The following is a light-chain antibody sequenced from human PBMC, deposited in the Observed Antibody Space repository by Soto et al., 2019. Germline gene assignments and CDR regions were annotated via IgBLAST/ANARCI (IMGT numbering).Light chain of an antibody. V-gene: IGLV2-14*01. CDR3: SSYTSSNTVV. CDR1: SSDVGGYNY. J-gene: IGLJ2*01. Sequence: QSVLTQPASVSGSPGQSITISCTGTSSDVGGYNYVSWYQQHPGKAPKLMIYDVSNRPSGVSNRLSGSKSGNTASLTISGLQAEDEADYYCSSYTSSNTVVFGGGTQLTVL. CDR2: DVS.